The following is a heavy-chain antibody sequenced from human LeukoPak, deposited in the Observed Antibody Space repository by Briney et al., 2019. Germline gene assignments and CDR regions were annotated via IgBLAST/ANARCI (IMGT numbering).Heavy chain of an antibody. Sequence: SGPTLVNPTQTLTLTCTFSGFSLTTTGVGVTWVRQPPGKPLEWLALIYWNDDKYYSPSLKTRLTIAKDTSKNQVVLTMTNMDPVDTATYYCAHDRAGIGFDPWGQGTLVTVSS. CDR3: AHDRAGIGFDP. V-gene: IGHV2-5*01. J-gene: IGHJ5*02. CDR1: GFSLTTTGVG. CDR2: IYWNDDK.